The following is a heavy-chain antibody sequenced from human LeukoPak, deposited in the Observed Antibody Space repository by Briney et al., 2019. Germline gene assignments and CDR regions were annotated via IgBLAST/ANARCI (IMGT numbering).Heavy chain of an antibody. D-gene: IGHD2-15*01. V-gene: IGHV4-39*07. CDR2: IYYSGST. CDR3: AAIVGGNYYMDV. CDR1: GGSISSSSYY. Sequence: SETLSLTCTVSGGSISSSSYYWGWIRQPPGKGLEWIGSIYYSGSTYYNPSLKSRVTISVDTSKNQFSLKLSSVTAADTAVYYCAAIVGGNYYMDVWGKGTTVTVSS. J-gene: IGHJ6*03.